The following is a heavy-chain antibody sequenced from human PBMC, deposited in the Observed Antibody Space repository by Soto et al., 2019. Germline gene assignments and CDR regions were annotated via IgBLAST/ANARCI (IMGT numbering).Heavy chain of an antibody. V-gene: IGHV3-21*01. Sequence: GGSLRLSCAASGFTFSSYIMNWVRQAPGKGLEWVSSISSSSSYIYYADSVKGRFTISRDNSKNTLYLQMNSQRAEDTAVYYCAKLAVADRNYDFVSGYAYYYMDVWGKGTTVTVSS. CDR2: ISSSSSYI. CDR3: AKLAVADRNYDFVSGYAYYYMDV. D-gene: IGHD3-3*01. J-gene: IGHJ6*03. CDR1: GFTFSSYI.